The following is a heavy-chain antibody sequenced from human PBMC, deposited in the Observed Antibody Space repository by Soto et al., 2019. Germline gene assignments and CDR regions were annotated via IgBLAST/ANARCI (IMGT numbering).Heavy chain of an antibody. CDR2: IYYSGST. CDR3: ARDTGDSSGYYWDY. CDR1: GGSISSGGYY. V-gene: IGHV4-31*03. D-gene: IGHD3-22*01. J-gene: IGHJ4*02. Sequence: QVQLQESGPGLVKPSQTLSLTCTVSGGSISSGGYYWSWIRQHPGKGLAWVGYIYYSGSTYYNPSLKSRVTISVDKSKNQFSLKLSSVTAADTAVYYCARDTGDSSGYYWDYWGQGTLVTVSS.